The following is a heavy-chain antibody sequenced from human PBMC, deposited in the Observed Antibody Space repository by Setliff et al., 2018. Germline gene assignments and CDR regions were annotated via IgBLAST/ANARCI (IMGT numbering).Heavy chain of an antibody. Sequence: SETLSLTCSVYGESFSNNYWSWIRQTPGKGLEWIGESNHSGGTSYNPSLKSRLTMSVDTSKNQFSLKLTSVTAADTAVYYCARESPESDSSGYMDVWGQGTTVTVSS. CDR3: ARESPESDSSGYMDV. D-gene: IGHD3-22*01. V-gene: IGHV4-34*01. CDR2: SNHSGGT. J-gene: IGHJ6*03. CDR1: GESFSNNY.